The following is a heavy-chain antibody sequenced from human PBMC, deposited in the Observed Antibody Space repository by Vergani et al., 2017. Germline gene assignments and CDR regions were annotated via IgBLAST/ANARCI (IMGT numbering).Heavy chain of an antibody. Sequence: EVQLLESGGGLVQPGGSLRLSCAASGFTFSSYAMSWVRQAPGKGLEWVSAISGSGGSTYYADSVKGRFTVSRDNSKNSLYLQMNSLRAEDTAVYYCARESNYPPLSGWMDVWGKGTTVTVSS. V-gene: IGHV3-23*01. D-gene: IGHD5-24*01. CDR3: ARESNYPPLSGWMDV. CDR1: GFTFSSYA. CDR2: ISGSGGST. J-gene: IGHJ6*04.